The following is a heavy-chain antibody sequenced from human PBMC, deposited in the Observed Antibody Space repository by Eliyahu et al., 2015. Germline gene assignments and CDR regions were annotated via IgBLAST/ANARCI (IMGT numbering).Heavy chain of an antibody. CDR1: GYTFTSYG. CDR2: ISAYNGNT. V-gene: IGHV1-18*01. D-gene: IGHD6-13*01. CDR3: ARDRIAAAGTQYYYYGMDV. Sequence: QVQLVQSGAEVKKPGASVKVSCKASGYTFTSYGIXWVRQAPGQGLEWMGWISAYNGNTNYAQKLQGRVTMTTDTSTSTAYMELRSLRSDDTAVYYCARDRIAAAGTQYYYYGMDVWGQGTTVTVSS. J-gene: IGHJ6*02.